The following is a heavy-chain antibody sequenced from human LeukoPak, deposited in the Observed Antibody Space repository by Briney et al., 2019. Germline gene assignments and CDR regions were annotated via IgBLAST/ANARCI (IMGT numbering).Heavy chain of an antibody. D-gene: IGHD3-22*01. CDR3: ARLGANDSSSYYYARPLQASPVDY. CDR2: IYYSGST. J-gene: IGHJ4*02. Sequence: SETLSLTCTVSGGSISSSYYYWGWIRQPPGKGLEWIGSIYYSGSTYYNPSLKSRVTISVGTSKNQFSLKLSSVTAADTAVYYCARLGANDSSSYYYARPLQASPVDYWGQGTLVTVSS. CDR1: GGSISSSYYY. V-gene: IGHV4-39*01.